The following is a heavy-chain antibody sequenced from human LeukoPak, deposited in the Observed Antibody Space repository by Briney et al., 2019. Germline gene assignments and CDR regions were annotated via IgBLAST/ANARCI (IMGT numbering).Heavy chain of an antibody. J-gene: IGHJ4*02. Sequence: RWASVKVSCKASGYTFTSYAMHWVRQAPGQRLEWMGWINAGNGNTKYSQKFQGRVTMTTDTSTSTAYMELRSLRSDDTAVYYCARDGPGNWNYDPFDYWGQGTLVTVSS. D-gene: IGHD1-7*01. V-gene: IGHV1-3*01. CDR3: ARDGPGNWNYDPFDY. CDR1: GYTFTSYA. CDR2: INAGNGNT.